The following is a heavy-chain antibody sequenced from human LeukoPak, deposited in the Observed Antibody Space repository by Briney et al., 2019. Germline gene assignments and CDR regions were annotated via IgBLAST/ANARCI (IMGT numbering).Heavy chain of an antibody. V-gene: IGHV4-61*02. D-gene: IGHD3-10*01. Sequence: PSQTLSLTCTVSGGSISSGSYYWSWIRQPAGKGLEWIGRIYTSGSTSYNPSLKSRVTISVDTSKNQFSLKLSSVTAADTAVYYCARGGGYMRYYYYMDVWGKGTTVTVSS. CDR2: IYTSGST. J-gene: IGHJ6*03. CDR1: GGSISSGSYY. CDR3: ARGGGYMRYYYYMDV.